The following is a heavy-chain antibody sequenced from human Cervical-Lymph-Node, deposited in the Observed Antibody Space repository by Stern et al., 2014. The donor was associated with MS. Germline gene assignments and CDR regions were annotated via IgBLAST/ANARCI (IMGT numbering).Heavy chain of an antibody. D-gene: IGHD4/OR15-4a*01. J-gene: IGHJ5*02. Sequence: QVQLVQSGAEVKKPGASVNVSCKASGYTVTHYHIHWVRQAPGQGLERLAMINPSGGSTTYGQKFQGRVTLTRDTSTSTVYMELRSLRSDDTALYYCARDMVDADKWFDPWGQGTLVTVSS. CDR3: ARDMVDADKWFDP. V-gene: IGHV1-46*01. CDR2: INPSGGST. CDR1: GYTVTHYH.